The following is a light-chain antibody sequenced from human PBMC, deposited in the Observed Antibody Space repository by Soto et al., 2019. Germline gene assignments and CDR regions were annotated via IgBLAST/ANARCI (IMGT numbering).Light chain of an antibody. J-gene: IGLJ2*01. CDR1: KLGDKY. CDR2: QDT. CDR3: QAWDSITVV. V-gene: IGLV3-1*01. Sequence: SYELTQPPSESVSPGQTASITCSGDKLGDKYACWYQQKPGQSPVLVIYQDTKRPSGIPERFSGSNSGNTATLTISGTQAMDEADYYCQAWDSITVVFGGGTKLTLL.